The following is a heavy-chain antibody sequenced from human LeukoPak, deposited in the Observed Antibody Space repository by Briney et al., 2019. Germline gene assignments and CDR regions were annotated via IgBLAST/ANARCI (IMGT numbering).Heavy chain of an antibody. CDR2: ISGSGGST. CDR3: AKVILWFGELTYFDY. J-gene: IGHJ4*02. D-gene: IGHD3-10*01. CDR1: GFTFSSYA. Sequence: GGSLRLSCAASGFTFSSYAMSWVRQAPGKGLEWVSAISGSGGSTYYADSVKGRFTISRDNSKNTLYLQTNSLRAEDTAVYYCAKVILWFGELTYFDYWGQGTLVTVSS. V-gene: IGHV3-23*01.